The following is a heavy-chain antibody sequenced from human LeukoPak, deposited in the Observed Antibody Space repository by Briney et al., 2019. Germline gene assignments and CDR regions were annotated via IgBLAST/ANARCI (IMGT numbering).Heavy chain of an antibody. J-gene: IGHJ6*02. Sequence: SVKVSCKASGGTFSSYDISWVRMAPGQGLEWMGRIIPILGIANYAQKFQGRVTITADKSTSTAYMELSSLRSEDTAVYYCASSYHMVRGYYGMDVWGQGTTVTVSS. CDR3: ASSYHMVRGYYGMDV. CDR2: IIPILGIA. D-gene: IGHD3-10*01. V-gene: IGHV1-69*04. CDR1: GGTFSSYD.